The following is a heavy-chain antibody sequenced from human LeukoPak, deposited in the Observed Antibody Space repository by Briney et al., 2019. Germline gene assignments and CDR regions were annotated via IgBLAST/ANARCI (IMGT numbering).Heavy chain of an antibody. Sequence: SETLSLTCAVSGYSMTSAYYWGWIRQPPGEGLEWIGNIYHSGSTYYNPSLKSRVTISVDTSKNQFSLKLTSVTAADTAVYYCASFSYCGGDCPAYWGQGTLVTVSS. V-gene: IGHV4-38-2*01. CDR2: IYHSGST. CDR1: GYSMTSAYY. CDR3: ASFSYCGGDCPAY. D-gene: IGHD2-21*01. J-gene: IGHJ4*02.